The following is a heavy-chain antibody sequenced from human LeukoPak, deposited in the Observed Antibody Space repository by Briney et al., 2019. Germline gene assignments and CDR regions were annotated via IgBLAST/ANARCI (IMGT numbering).Heavy chain of an antibody. V-gene: IGHV3-49*03. CDR3: TRDIVVAGREVCSDY. J-gene: IGHJ4*02. CDR1: GFTFSSYW. CDR2: IRSKAYGGTT. D-gene: IGHD6-19*01. Sequence: GGSLRLSCAASGFTFSSYWMSWLRQAPGKGLEWVGFIRSKAYGGTTEYAASVKGRFTISRDDSKSIAYLQMNSLKTEDTAVYYCTRDIVVAGREVCSDYWGQGTLVTVSS.